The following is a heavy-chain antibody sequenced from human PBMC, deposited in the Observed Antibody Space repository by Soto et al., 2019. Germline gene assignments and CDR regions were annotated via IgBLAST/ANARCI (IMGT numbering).Heavy chain of an antibody. V-gene: IGHV1-69*12. CDR3: ARHVPAAGYYYGMDV. CDR1: GGTFSSYA. J-gene: IGHJ6*02. CDR2: IIPIFGTA. Sequence: QVQLVQSGAEVKKPGSSVKVSCKASGGTFSSYAISWVRQAPGQGLEWMGGIIPIFGTADYAQKFQGRVTITADESAXTAYMELSSLRSEDTAVYYCARHVPAAGYYYGMDVWGQGTTVTVSS. D-gene: IGHD2-2*01.